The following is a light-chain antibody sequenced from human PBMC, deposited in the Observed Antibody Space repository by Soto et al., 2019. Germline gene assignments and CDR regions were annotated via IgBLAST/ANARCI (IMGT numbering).Light chain of an antibody. CDR1: SGDVGGYNY. Sequence: QSVLTQPASVPGSPGQSITTSCTGTSGDVGGYNYVSWYQQHPGKAPKLMIYDVTNRPSGVSNRFSGSKSGNTASLTISGLQAEDEADYYCSSYTSSSTPLVFGGGTKLTVL. J-gene: IGLJ3*02. V-gene: IGLV2-14*01. CDR2: DVT. CDR3: SSYTSSSTPLV.